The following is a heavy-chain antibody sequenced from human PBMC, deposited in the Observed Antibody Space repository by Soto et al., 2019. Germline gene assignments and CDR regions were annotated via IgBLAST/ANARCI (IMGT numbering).Heavy chain of an antibody. CDR3: AKTPRGGYNVGYFDD. V-gene: IGHV3-7*01. CDR2: IKQDGSEK. J-gene: IGHJ4*02. CDR1: GFAFSTYC. Sequence: XGSLRLSFAASGFAFSTYCMNWVRQAPGKGLEWVANIKQDGSEKYYVDSVKGRFTISRDNAKSSLSLQMDSLRAEDTAVYYCAKTPRGGYNVGYFDDWAQGISVTVSS. D-gene: IGHD6-25*01.